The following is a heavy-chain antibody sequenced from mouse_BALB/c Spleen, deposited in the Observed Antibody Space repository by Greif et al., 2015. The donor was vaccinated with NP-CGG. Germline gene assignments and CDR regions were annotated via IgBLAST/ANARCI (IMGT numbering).Heavy chain of an antibody. CDR3: VSDYGSIYAMDY. V-gene: IGHV1-7*01. CDR2: INPSTGYT. D-gene: IGHD1-1*01. CDR1: GYTFTSYW. J-gene: IGHJ4*01. Sequence: QLQQTGAELAKPGASVKMSCKGSGYTFTSYWMHWVKQRPGQGLEWIGYINPSTGYTEYNQKFKDKATLTADKSSSTAYMQLSSLTSEDSAVYYCVSDYGSIYAMDYWGQRTSVTVSS.